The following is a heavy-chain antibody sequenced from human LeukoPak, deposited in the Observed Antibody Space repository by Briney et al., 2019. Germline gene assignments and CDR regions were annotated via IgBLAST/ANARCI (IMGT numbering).Heavy chain of an antibody. CDR2: IYSGGST. V-gene: IGHV3-66*01. J-gene: IGHJ3*02. CDR3: ARETYSSSWFTDAFDI. D-gene: IGHD6-13*01. CDR1: GFTVSSNY. Sequence: RGSLRLSCAASGFTVSSNYMSWVRQAPGKGLEWVSVIYSGGSTYYADSAKGRFTISRDNSKNTLYLQMNSLRAEDTAVYYCARETYSSSWFTDAFDIWGQGTMVTVSS.